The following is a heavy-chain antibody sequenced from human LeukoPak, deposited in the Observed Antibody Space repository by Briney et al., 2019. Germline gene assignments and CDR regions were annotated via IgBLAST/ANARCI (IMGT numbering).Heavy chain of an antibody. J-gene: IGHJ4*02. CDR1: GGSISSCGYS. CDR2: IYHSGST. V-gene: IGHV4-30-2*01. D-gene: IGHD6-19*01. CDR3: AGSHIAVAGTSYFDY. Sequence: SETLSLTCAVSGGSISSCGYSWSWIRQPPGKGLEWIGYIYHSGSTYYNPSLKSRVTISVDRSKNQFSLKLSSVTAADTAVYYCAGSHIAVAGTSYFDYWGQGTLVTVSS.